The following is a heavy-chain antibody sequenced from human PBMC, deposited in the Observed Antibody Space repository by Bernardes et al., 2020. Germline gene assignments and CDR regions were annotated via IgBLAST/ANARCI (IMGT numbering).Heavy chain of an antibody. J-gene: IGHJ4*02. CDR3: AKHGGNGWQYDYFDN. CDR2: ITDDGVGT. Sequence: GGSLRLSCAASGFTFSPYAMSWIRQAPGKGPEWVSTITDDGVGTYYPHSVKGRFTISRDNSKNMLSLQMNTLRVEDTALYYCAKHGGNGWQYDYFDNWGQGILVIVSS. V-gene: IGHV3-23*01. CDR1: GFTFSPYA. D-gene: IGHD3-16*01.